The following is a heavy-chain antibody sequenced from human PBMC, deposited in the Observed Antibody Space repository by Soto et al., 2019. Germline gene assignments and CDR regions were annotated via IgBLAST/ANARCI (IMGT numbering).Heavy chain of an antibody. CDR1: GYTFTSYG. Sequence: ASVKVSCKASGYTFTSYGISWVRQAPGQGLEWMGWISAYNDNTNYAQKLQGRVTMTTDTSTSTAYMELRSLRSDDTAVYYCARVLPPLKGSGSPGVWFDPWGQGTLVTVSS. J-gene: IGHJ5*02. CDR2: ISAYNDNT. D-gene: IGHD3-10*01. V-gene: IGHV1-18*01. CDR3: ARVLPPLKGSGSPGVWFDP.